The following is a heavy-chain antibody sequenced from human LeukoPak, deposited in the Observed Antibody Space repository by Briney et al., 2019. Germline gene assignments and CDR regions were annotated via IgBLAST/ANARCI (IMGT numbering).Heavy chain of an antibody. D-gene: IGHD2-15*01. CDR1: GFTFSSYA. V-gene: IGHV3-48*04. Sequence: GGSLRLPCSASGFTFSSYAMHWVRQAPGKGLEWISYISSSGSSTRYADSVKGRFTISRQNTRNSLYLQMTSLRADDAAVYYCASKGGNWGQGTLVTVSS. CDR2: ISSSGSST. J-gene: IGHJ4*02. CDR3: ASKGGN.